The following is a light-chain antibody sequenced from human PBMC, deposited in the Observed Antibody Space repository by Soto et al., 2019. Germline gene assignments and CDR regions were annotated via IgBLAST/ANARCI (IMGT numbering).Light chain of an antibody. CDR3: QQYDASPIT. Sequence: EVVLTQSPATLSVSPGEGVTLSCRASQSVGTTLAWYQQKPGQAPRLLIYGAFTRVTGIPARFSGSGSGTEFTLTISSLQAEDFAVYYCQQYDASPITFGQGTKLEIK. CDR1: QSVGTT. V-gene: IGKV3-15*01. J-gene: IGKJ2*01. CDR2: GAF.